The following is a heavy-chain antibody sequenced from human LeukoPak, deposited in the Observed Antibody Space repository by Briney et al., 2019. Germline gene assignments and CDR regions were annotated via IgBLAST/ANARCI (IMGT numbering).Heavy chain of an antibody. D-gene: IGHD3-16*01. CDR2: IYYSGGT. V-gene: IGHV4-59*01. CDR3: ARGGTAFDY. Sequence: SETLSLTCTVSGGSISSYYWSWIRQSPGKGLEWFGYIYYSGGTNYSPSLKRRVTISVDTSKNQFSLKLTSVPAADTAVYYCARGGTAFDYWGQGTLVTVSS. CDR1: GGSISSYY. J-gene: IGHJ4*02.